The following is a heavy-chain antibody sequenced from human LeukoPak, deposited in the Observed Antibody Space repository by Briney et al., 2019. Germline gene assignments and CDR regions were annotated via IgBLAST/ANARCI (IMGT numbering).Heavy chain of an antibody. CDR1: GFTFSDAW. J-gene: IGHJ6*02. V-gene: IGHV3-66*01. Sequence: GGSLRLSCAASGFTFSDAWMRWVRQAPGKGLEWVSVIYSGGTINYADSVKGRFTISRDNSKNTLYLQMNSLRAEDTAVYYCAREYSSSSAMDVWGQGTTVTVSS. CDR3: AREYSSSSAMDV. D-gene: IGHD6-13*01. CDR2: IYSGGTI.